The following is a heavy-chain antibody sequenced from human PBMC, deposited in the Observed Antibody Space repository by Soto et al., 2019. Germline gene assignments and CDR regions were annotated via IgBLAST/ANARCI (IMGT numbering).Heavy chain of an antibody. J-gene: IGHJ4*02. V-gene: IGHV3-23*01. CDR3: AKVRVGIDVDFDY. CDR1: GFTFSNSA. D-gene: IGHD2-21*01. CDR2: IRDSDSGGST. Sequence: EVQLLESGGGLVQPGGSLRLSCAASGFTFSNSAMTWVRQAPAKGLEWASTIRDSDSGGSTFYADSVKGRFTISRDDSKNTLYLQMSSLRAEDTAMYYCAKVRVGIDVDFDYWGQGALVTVSS.